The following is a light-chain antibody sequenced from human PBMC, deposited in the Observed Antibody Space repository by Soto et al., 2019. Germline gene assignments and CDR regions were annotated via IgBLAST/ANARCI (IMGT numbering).Light chain of an antibody. CDR1: QSISSW. V-gene: IGKV1-5*01. CDR2: DAS. Sequence: DIQMTQSPSTLSASVGDRVTITCRARQSISSWLAWYQQKPGKAPKLLIYDASSLESGVPSRFSGSGSGTEFTLTIRSLQPDDFATYYCQQYNSPMYTFGQGTKLEIK. CDR3: QQYNSPMYT. J-gene: IGKJ2*01.